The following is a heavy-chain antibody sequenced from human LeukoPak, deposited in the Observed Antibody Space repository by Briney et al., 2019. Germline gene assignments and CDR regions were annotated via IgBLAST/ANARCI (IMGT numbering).Heavy chain of an antibody. CDR2: ISGSGDST. CDR1: GFTFSSYA. V-gene: IGHV3-23*01. Sequence: GGSLRLSCAASGFTFSSYAMSWVRQAPGKGLEWVSAISGSGDSTDYADSVKGRFTVSRDNSKNTLYLQMNSLRAEDTAVYYCARGGARQQLVENYFDYWGQGTLVTVSS. D-gene: IGHD6-13*01. CDR3: ARGGARQQLVENYFDY. J-gene: IGHJ4*02.